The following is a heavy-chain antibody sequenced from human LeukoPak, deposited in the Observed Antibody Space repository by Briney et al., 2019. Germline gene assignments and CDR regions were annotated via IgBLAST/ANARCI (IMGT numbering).Heavy chain of an antibody. CDR1: GVSINNDHYY. J-gene: IGHJ4*02. V-gene: IGHV4-39*07. CDR3: AKDPKARIEVYDD. CDR2: IYYGGST. D-gene: IGHD2/OR15-2a*01. Sequence: SETLSLTCTVSGVSINNDHYYWAWIRQPPGEGLQWIGSIYYGGSTYYNPSLKSRIAMALDRSKNQSSLKLTSMTAADTAVYYCAKDPKARIEVYDDRGQGTLVTVSS.